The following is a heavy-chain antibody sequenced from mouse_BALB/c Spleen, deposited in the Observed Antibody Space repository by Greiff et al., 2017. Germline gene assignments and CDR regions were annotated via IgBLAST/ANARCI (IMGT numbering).Heavy chain of an antibody. CDR2: IRNKANGYTT. Sequence: EVKLVESGGGLVQPGGSLRLSCATSGFTFTDYYMSWVRQPPGKALEWLGFIRNKANGYTTEYSASVKGRFTISRDNSQSILYLQMNTLRAEDSATYYCARSHGNYAMDYWGQGTSVTVSS. V-gene: IGHV7-3*02. CDR1: GFTFTDYY. J-gene: IGHJ4*01. CDR3: ARSHGNYAMDY. D-gene: IGHD2-1*01.